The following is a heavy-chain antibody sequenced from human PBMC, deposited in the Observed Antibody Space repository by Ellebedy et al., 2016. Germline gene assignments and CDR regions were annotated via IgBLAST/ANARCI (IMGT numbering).Heavy chain of an antibody. CDR3: ARGGSYHRY. D-gene: IGHD1-26*01. V-gene: IGHV3-7*04. Sequence: GESLKISCAASGFTFSSYWMTWVRQVPGKGLEWVANIKQDGSEKYYVDSVKGRFTISRDNAKNSLYLQMNSLRVEDSALFYCARGGSYHRYWGQGTLVTVSS. CDR1: GFTFSSYW. CDR2: IKQDGSEK. J-gene: IGHJ4*02.